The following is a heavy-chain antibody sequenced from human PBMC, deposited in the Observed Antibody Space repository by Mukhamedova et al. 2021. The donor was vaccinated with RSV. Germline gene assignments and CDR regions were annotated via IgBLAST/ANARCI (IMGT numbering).Heavy chain of an antibody. V-gene: IGHV3-11*06. Sequence: FTISRDNANNSLYLQMNSLRAEDTAVYYCARDTFPYGMDVWGQGTTVTVSS. D-gene: IGHD3-16*01. J-gene: IGHJ6*02. CDR3: ARDTFPYGMDV.